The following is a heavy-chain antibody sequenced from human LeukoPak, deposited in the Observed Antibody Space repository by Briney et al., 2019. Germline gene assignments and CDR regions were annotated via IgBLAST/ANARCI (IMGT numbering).Heavy chain of an antibody. CDR2: IIPIFGTA. V-gene: IGHV1-69*01. CDR3: ARGTAPTYYYYYYYMDV. CDR1: GGTFSSYA. J-gene: IGHJ6*03. D-gene: IGHD2-21*02. Sequence: SVKVSFKASGGTFSSYAISWVRQAPAQGLEWMGGIIPIFGTANYAQKFQGRVTITADESTSTAYMELSSLRSEDTAVYYCARGTAPTYYYYYYYMDVWGKGATVTVSS.